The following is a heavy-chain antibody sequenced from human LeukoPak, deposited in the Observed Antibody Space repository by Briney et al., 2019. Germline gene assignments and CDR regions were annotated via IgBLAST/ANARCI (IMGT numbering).Heavy chain of an antibody. CDR1: GGSISSYH. CDR2: IHYSGST. Sequence: PPETLSLTCTVSGGSISSYHWSWIRQPPGKGLEWIGYIHYSGSTNYNPSLKSRITMSVDTSKNEFSLKLTSVTAADTAVFYCVRKGSSGFDYWGQGTLVTVSS. D-gene: IGHD3-10*01. V-gene: IGHV4-59*08. J-gene: IGHJ4*02. CDR3: VRKGSSGFDY.